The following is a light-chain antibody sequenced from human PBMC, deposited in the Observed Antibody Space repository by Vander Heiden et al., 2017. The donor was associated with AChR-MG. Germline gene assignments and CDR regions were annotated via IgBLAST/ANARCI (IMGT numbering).Light chain of an antibody. J-gene: IGLJ3*02. CDR1: NIGRES. V-gene: IGLV3-21*03. Sequence: SNLVTQSPSVSVAPGKTARTTCVGNNIGRESVHWYPRKPGHAPVPALYHDGDRPTGTPERVSGSNSGNTATLTISRVEVGDEADYDCQLWDSSSDHRVFGGGTRLTVL. CDR2: HDG. CDR3: QLWDSSSDHRV.